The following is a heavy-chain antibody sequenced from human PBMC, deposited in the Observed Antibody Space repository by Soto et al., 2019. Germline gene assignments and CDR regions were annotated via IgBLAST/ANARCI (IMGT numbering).Heavy chain of an antibody. V-gene: IGHV1-18*01. CDR1: GYTFTSYG. Sequence: QVQLVQSGAEVKKPGASVKVSCKASGYTFTSYGISWERQAPGQGLEWMGWISAYNGNTNYAQKLQGRVTMTTDTSTSTAYMELRSLRSDDTAVYYCAREVRIWFGELLRHLYYYYGMDVWGQGTTVTVSS. CDR3: AREVRIWFGELLRHLYYYYGMDV. D-gene: IGHD3-10*01. CDR2: ISAYNGNT. J-gene: IGHJ6*02.